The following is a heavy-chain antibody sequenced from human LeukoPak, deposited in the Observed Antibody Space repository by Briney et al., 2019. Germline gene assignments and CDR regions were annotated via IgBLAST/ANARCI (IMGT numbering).Heavy chain of an antibody. D-gene: IGHD5-18*01. J-gene: IGHJ4*02. CDR1: GFTFSSYW. CDR3: ARDTGGGYSCYDC. Sequence: GGSLRLSCAASGFTFSSYWMTWIRQAPGKGLEWVANIKQDGSEKYYVDSVKGRFTISRGNAKNSLYLQMNSLRAEDTAVYYCARDTGGGYSCYDCWGQGTLVTVSS. CDR2: IKQDGSEK. V-gene: IGHV3-7*01.